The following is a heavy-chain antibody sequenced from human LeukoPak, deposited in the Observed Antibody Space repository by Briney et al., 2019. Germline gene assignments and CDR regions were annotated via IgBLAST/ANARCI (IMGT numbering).Heavy chain of an antibody. V-gene: IGHV3-23*01. Sequence: GGSLRLSCAASGFTFSSYAMSWVRQAPGKGLEWVSAISGSGGSTYYADSVKGRFTISRDNSKNTLYLQMNSLRAEDTAVYYRAKDRLKSSGWYFYYFDYWGQGTLVTVS. CDR1: GFTFSSYA. J-gene: IGHJ4*02. CDR2: ISGSGGST. D-gene: IGHD6-19*01. CDR3: AKDRLKSSGWYFYYFDY.